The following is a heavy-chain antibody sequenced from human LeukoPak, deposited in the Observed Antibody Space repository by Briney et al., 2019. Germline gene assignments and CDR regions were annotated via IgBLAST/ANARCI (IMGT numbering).Heavy chain of an antibody. CDR2: IYNSEST. J-gene: IGHJ4*02. D-gene: IGHD3-22*01. Sequence: SETLSLTCTVSGGSISSRSYYWGWIRQPPGKGLEWIGRIYNSESTYYNPSLKSRGTISVDTSKNQLSLKVSSVTAADTAVYYCASGEHRYSSRIVVGDNWGQGTLVTVSS. CDR1: GGSISSRSYY. CDR3: ASGEHRYSSRIVVGDN. V-gene: IGHV4-39*07.